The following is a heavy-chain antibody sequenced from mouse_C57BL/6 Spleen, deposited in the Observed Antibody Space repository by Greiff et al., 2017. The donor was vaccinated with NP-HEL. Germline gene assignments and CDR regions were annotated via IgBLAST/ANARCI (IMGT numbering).Heavy chain of an antibody. J-gene: IGHJ4*01. V-gene: IGHV5-17*01. Sequence: EVKLVESGGGLVKPGGSLKLSCAASGFTFSDYGMHWVRQAPEKGLEWVAYISSGSSTIYYADTVKGRFTISRDNAKNTLFLQMTSLRSEDTAMYYCAKGGNRGAMDYWGQGTSVTVSS. D-gene: IGHD2-14*01. CDR3: AKGGNRGAMDY. CDR1: GFTFSDYG. CDR2: ISSGSSTI.